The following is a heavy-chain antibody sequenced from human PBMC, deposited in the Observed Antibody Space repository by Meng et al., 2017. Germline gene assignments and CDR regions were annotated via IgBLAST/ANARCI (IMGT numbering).Heavy chain of an antibody. D-gene: IGHD3-3*02. CDR3: ARDILGGALDI. CDR2: IWYDGSNK. CDR1: GFTFSSYW. J-gene: IGHJ3*02. V-gene: IGHV3-33*08. Sequence: GESLKISCAASGFTFSSYWMHWVRQAPGKGLEWVAVIWYDGSNKYYADSVKGRFTISRDNSKNTLYLQMNSLRAEDEAVYYCARDILGGALDIWGQGTMVTVSS.